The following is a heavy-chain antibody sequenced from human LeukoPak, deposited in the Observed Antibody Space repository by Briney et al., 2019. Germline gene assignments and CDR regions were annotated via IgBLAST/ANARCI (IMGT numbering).Heavy chain of an antibody. CDR2: IYYSGST. D-gene: IGHD3-22*01. CDR3: ARDQYYYDSSAYLFDY. CDR1: GGSISSSNYY. Sequence: PSETLSLTCTVSGGSISSSNYYWGWIRQPPGKGLEWIGSIYYSGSTYYNPSLKSRVTMSVDTSKNQFSLKLSSVTAADTAVYYCARDQYYYDSSAYLFDYWGQGTLVTVSS. J-gene: IGHJ4*02. V-gene: IGHV4-39*07.